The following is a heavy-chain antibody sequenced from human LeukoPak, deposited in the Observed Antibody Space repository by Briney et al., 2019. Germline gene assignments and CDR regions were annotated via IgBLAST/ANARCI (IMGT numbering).Heavy chain of an antibody. D-gene: IGHD7-27*01. CDR3: AREELRIDY. Sequence: SQTLSLTCTVSGGSISSGSYYWSWIRQPAGKGLEWIGRIYTSGSTNYNPSLKSRVTISVDTSKNQFSLKLSSVTAADTAVYYCAREELRIDYWGQGTLVTVSS. CDR2: IYTSGST. CDR1: GGSISSGSYY. V-gene: IGHV4-61*02. J-gene: IGHJ4*02.